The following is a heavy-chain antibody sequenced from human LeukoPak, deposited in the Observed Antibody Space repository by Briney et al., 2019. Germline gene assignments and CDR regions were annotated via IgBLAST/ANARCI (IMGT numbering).Heavy chain of an antibody. J-gene: IGHJ4*02. CDR3: ARQGSYDNSGYSFDY. CDR2: IYPGNADA. D-gene: IGHD3-22*01. CDR1: GYSLINHW. V-gene: IGHV5-51*01. Sequence: ESLKISCKPSGYSLINHWIGWVRQMPGKGLNWMGIIYPGNADATYSPSFQGQVTISADKSTTTVYLQWSSLKAADTAMYYCARQGSYDNSGYSFDYWGWGNVVTVS.